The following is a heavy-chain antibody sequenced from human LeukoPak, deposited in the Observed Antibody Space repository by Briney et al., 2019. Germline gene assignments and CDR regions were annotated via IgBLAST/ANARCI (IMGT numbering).Heavy chain of an antibody. Sequence: GGSLRLSCAASGSTFSSYEMNWVRQAPGKGLEWISYISSSGSTIYYADSVKGRFTISRDNAKNSLYLQMNSLRAEDTAVYYCARYSSSDAFDIWGQGTMVTVSS. V-gene: IGHV3-48*03. J-gene: IGHJ3*02. CDR1: GSTFSSYE. CDR3: ARYSSSDAFDI. D-gene: IGHD6-6*01. CDR2: ISSSGSTI.